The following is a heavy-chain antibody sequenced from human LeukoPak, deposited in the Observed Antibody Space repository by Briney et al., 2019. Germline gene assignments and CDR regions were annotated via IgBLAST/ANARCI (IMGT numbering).Heavy chain of an antibody. D-gene: IGHD3-10*01. J-gene: IGHJ6*03. CDR3: ARSTYYYSSGSYPYYYYYYMDV. Sequence: GASVKVSCKASGHTFSRSYMHWVRQAAGQGLEWMGVINPSGGSTSYAQKFQGRVTMTRDTSTSTVYMELSSLRSEDTAVYYCARSTYYYSSGSYPYYYYYYMDVWGKGTTVTISS. CDR1: GHTFSRSY. V-gene: IGHV1-46*01. CDR2: INPSGGST.